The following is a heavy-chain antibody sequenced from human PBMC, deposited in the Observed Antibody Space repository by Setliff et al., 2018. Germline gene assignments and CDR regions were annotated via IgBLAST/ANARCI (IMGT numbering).Heavy chain of an antibody. Sequence: ASVKVSCKTSGYTFTASYIHWVRQAPGQGLEWMGWINPKSGVTKYAQRFEGGVTMTGDTSIKTVYMELSRLRYDDTAVYYCARDRGYCSSTACYPYIPGLDVWGQGTMVTVSS. J-gene: IGHJ3*01. CDR1: GYTFTASY. D-gene: IGHD2-2*01. CDR2: INPKSGVT. V-gene: IGHV1-2*02. CDR3: ARDRGYCSSTACYPYIPGLDV.